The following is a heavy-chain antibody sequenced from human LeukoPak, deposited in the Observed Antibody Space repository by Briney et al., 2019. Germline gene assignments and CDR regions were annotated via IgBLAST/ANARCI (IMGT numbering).Heavy chain of an antibody. Sequence: GGSLRLSCAASGFTFSSYCMHWVRQAPGEGLEWVAAISYDGSNKYYADSVKGRFTISRDNAKNSLFLQVNSLRAEDTAVYYCARSSGTYHFDYWGQGTLVTVSS. CDR2: ISYDGSNK. D-gene: IGHD1-26*01. CDR3: ARSSGTYHFDY. CDR1: GFTFSSYC. V-gene: IGHV3-33*05. J-gene: IGHJ4*02.